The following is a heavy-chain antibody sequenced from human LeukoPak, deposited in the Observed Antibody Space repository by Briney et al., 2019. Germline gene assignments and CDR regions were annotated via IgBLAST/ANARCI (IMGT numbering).Heavy chain of an antibody. V-gene: IGHV3-21*01. J-gene: IGHJ5*02. Sequence: GSLRLSCAASGFTFSSYSMNWVRQAPGKGLEWVSSISSSSSYIYYADSVKGRFTISRDNAKNSLYLQMNSLRAEDTAVYYCAREGSSIAAATNWCDPWGQGTLVTVSS. CDR1: GFTFSSYS. CDR3: AREGSSIAAATNWCDP. CDR2: ISSSSSYI. D-gene: IGHD6-13*01.